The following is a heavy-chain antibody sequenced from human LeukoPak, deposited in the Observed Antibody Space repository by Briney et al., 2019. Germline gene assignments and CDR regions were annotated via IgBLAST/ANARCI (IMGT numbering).Heavy chain of an antibody. Sequence: SGPGLVKPSETLSLTYTVSGVSISSYYWSWIRQPPGKGLEWIGNIYYSGSTKYNPSLKSRVTISVDTSKNHFSLKLSSVTAADTAVYYCARHGNYYDSSGYNYYFDYWGQGTLGTVSS. V-gene: IGHV4-59*08. CDR3: ARHGNYYDSSGYNYYFDY. CDR1: GVSISSYY. D-gene: IGHD3-22*01. CDR2: IYYSGST. J-gene: IGHJ4*02.